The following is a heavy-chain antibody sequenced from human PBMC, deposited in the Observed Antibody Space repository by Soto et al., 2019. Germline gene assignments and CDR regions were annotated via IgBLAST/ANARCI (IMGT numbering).Heavy chain of an antibody. CDR2: ISAYSGDT. Sequence: QVQLVQSGAEVKKPGASVKVSCKASGYTFTGYSVGWVRQAPGQGLEWMGWISAYSGDTYYAQRFQDRLTMTTDASTSTAYMELTSHRSADTAVYYCARPTGSYGDYAWPLKYWGQGTLVTVSS. V-gene: IGHV1-18*01. D-gene: IGHD4-17*01. CDR1: GYTFTGYS. CDR3: ARPTGSYGDYAWPLKY. J-gene: IGHJ4*02.